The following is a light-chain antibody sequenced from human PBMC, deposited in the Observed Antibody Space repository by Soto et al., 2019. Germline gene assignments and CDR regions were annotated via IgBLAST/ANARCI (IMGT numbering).Light chain of an antibody. CDR3: SSYTSSSTPFYV. CDR1: SSDVGGYNY. V-gene: IGLV2-14*01. Sequence: QSVLTQPASVSGSPGQSITISCTGTSSDVGGYNYVSWDQQHPGKAPKLMIYDVSNRPSGVSNRFSGSKSGNTASLTISGLQAEDEADDYCSSYTSSSTPFYVFGTGTKVTVL. CDR2: DVS. J-gene: IGLJ1*01.